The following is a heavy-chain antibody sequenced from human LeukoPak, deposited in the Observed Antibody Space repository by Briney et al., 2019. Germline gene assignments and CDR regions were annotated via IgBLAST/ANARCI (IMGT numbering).Heavy chain of an antibody. V-gene: IGHV1-69*05. CDR2: ISPIFGTA. CDR3: ARDAQYYDFWSGYYTNWFDP. J-gene: IGHJ5*02. CDR1: GGTFSSYA. D-gene: IGHD3-3*01. Sequence: SVKVSCKASGGTFSSYAISWVRQAPGQGLEWMGGISPIFGTANYAQKFQGRVTITTDESMSTAYMELSSLRSEDTAVYYCARDAQYYDFWSGYYTNWFDPWGQGTLVTVSS.